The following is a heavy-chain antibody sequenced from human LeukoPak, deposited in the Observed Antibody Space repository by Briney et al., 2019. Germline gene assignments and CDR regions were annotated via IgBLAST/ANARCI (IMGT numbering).Heavy chain of an antibody. CDR2: IRSKANSYAT. Sequence: PGGSLRLSCAASGFTFSGSAMHWVRQASGKGLEWVGRIRSKANSYATAYAASVKVRSTISRDDSKNTAYLQMNSLKTEDTAVYYCKVEWELPERDYWGQGALVTVSS. J-gene: IGHJ4*02. CDR3: KVEWELPERDY. V-gene: IGHV3-73*01. CDR1: GFTFSGSA. D-gene: IGHD1-26*01.